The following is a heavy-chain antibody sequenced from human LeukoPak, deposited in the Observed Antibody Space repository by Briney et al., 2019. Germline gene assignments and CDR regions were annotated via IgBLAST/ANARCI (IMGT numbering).Heavy chain of an antibody. V-gene: IGHV4-59*01. Sequence: KPSETLSLTCTVSGGSISSYYWSWIRQPPGKGLEWIGYIYYSGSTNYNPSLKSRVTISVDTSKNQFSLKLSSVTAADTAVYYCAREWGYRANYFDYWGQGTLVTVSS. CDR1: GGSISSYY. CDR2: IYYSGST. CDR3: AREWGYRANYFDY. D-gene: IGHD5-12*01. J-gene: IGHJ4*02.